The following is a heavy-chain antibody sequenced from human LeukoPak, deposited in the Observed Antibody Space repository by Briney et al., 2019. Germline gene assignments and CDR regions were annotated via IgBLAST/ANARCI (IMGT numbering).Heavy chain of an antibody. CDR2: IYTSGST. CDR1: GGSISSYY. Sequence: PSETLSLTCTVSGGSISSYYWSWIRQPPGKGLEWIGRIYTSGSTNYNSSLKSRVTMSVDTSKNQFSLRLSSVTAADTAVYYCARVHVGTAYFDYWGQGTLVTVSS. J-gene: IGHJ4*02. V-gene: IGHV4-4*07. CDR3: ARVHVGTAYFDY. D-gene: IGHD1-26*01.